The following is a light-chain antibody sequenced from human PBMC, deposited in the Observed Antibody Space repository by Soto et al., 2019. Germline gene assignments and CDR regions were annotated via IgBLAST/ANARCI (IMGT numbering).Light chain of an antibody. CDR2: AAS. V-gene: IGKV3-20*01. CDR3: QQSYITPWT. Sequence: EIVLTQSPGTLSLSPGERATLSCRASQSVNSNYLGWYQKKPAQAPRLLIYAASSRATGVPDRFSGSGSGTDFTLTISRLEPEDFATYYCQQSYITPWTFGQGTKVEIK. CDR1: QSVNSNY. J-gene: IGKJ1*01.